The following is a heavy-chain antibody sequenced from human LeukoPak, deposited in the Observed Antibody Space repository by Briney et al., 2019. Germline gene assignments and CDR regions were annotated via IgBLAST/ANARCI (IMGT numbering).Heavy chain of an antibody. CDR1: GFTFSSYG. J-gene: IGHJ4*02. CDR3: AKGSSYSSSWLDY. D-gene: IGHD6-13*01. V-gene: IGHV3-33*06. CDR2: IWYDGSNK. Sequence: GRSLRLSCAASGFTFSSYGMHWVRQAPGKGLEWVAVIWYDGSNKYYADSVKGRFTISRDNSKNTLYLQMNSLRAEDTAVYYCAKGSSYSSSWLDYWGQGTLVTVSS.